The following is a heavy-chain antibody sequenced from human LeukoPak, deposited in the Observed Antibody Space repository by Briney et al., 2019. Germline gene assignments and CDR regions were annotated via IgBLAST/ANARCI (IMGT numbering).Heavy chain of an antibody. V-gene: IGHV3-23*01. Sequence: PGGSLRLSCAASGFTFSSYAMSWVRQVPGKGLEWVSAISDSGSYTYDADSVKGRFAISRDNSKSTLFLQMNSLRAEDTAVYYCVKQLGYCSDGSCYFDFWGQGSLVTVSS. CDR2: ISDSGSYT. CDR1: GFTFSSYA. CDR3: VKQLGYCSDGSCYFDF. D-gene: IGHD2-15*01. J-gene: IGHJ4*02.